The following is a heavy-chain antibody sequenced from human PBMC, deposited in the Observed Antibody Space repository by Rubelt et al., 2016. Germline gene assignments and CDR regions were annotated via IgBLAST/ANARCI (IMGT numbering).Heavy chain of an antibody. CDR1: GFSLSSSALG. J-gene: IGHJ5*02. D-gene: IGHD3-10*01. CDR3: AHISHLWFGELLSSRWFDP. Sequence: QITLKESGPTLVKPTQTLTLTCTFSGFSLSSSALGVVWIRQPPGKALEWLALIYWNDDKRYSPSLMSRLPITKDHSQNQVVLTMTNMDPVDTATYYCAHISHLWFGELLSSRWFDPWGQGTLVTVSS. CDR2: IYWNDDK. V-gene: IGHV2-5*01.